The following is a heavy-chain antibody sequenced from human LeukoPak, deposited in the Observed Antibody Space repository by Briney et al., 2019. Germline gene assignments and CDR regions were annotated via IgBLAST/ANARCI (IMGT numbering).Heavy chain of an antibody. Sequence: SETLSLTCTVSGGSLSNYYWNCIRQPPGKGLEWIGNIRYSGTTNYNPSLKSRVTISIDTSKNQFSLKLSSVTAADTAMYYCAGDTYGRDYWGQGTLVTVSS. J-gene: IGHJ4*01. CDR3: AGDTYGRDY. CDR1: GGSLSNYY. D-gene: IGHD3-10*01. V-gene: IGHV4-59*12. CDR2: IRYSGTT.